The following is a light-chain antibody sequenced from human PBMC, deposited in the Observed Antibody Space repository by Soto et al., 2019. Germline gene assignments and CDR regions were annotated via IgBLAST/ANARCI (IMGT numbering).Light chain of an antibody. V-gene: IGKV3-11*01. Sequence: IVLTQSPATLSLSPGARATLSCRASQSVGSYLGWYQQRPGQAPRLLIYDASNRATGIPARFSGSGSGTDFTLTISSLEPEDFAVYYCQQRSDWPSTFGGGTKVEIK. CDR2: DAS. J-gene: IGKJ4*01. CDR3: QQRSDWPST. CDR1: QSVGSY.